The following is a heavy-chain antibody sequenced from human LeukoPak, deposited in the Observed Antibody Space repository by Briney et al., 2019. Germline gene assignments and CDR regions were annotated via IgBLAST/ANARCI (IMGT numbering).Heavy chain of an antibody. D-gene: IGHD3-22*01. CDR2: ISAYNGST. J-gene: IGHJ4*02. CDR1: GYTFTSYG. Sequence: ASVKVSCKASGYTFTSYGISWVRQAPGQGLEWMGWISAYNGSTNYAQKLQGRVTMTTDTSTSTAYMELRSLRSDDTAVYYCARALSSYYYDSSGYGHLDYWGQGTLVTVSS. V-gene: IGHV1-18*01. CDR3: ARALSSYYYDSSGYGHLDY.